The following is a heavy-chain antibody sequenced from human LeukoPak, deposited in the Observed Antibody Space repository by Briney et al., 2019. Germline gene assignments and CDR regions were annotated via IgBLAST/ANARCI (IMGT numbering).Heavy chain of an antibody. CDR2: IRSKAYGGTT. CDR1: GFTFGDYA. Sequence: GGSLRLSCTASGFTFGDYAMSWVRQAPGKGLEWVGFIRSKAYGGTTEYAASVKGRFTISRDDSKSIAYLQMNSLKTEDTAVYYCTREDGWLSYYFDYWGQGTLVTVSS. CDR3: TREDGWLSYYFDY. V-gene: IGHV3-49*04. D-gene: IGHD3-22*01. J-gene: IGHJ4*02.